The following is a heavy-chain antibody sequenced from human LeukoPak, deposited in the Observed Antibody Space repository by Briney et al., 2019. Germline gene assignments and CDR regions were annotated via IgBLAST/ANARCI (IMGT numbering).Heavy chain of an antibody. V-gene: IGHV4-59*01. CDR1: GGSINSDY. CDR3: TRGSIASYYMDV. D-gene: IGHD3-22*01. CDR2: IYYSGST. Sequence: SETLSLTCTVSGGSINSDYWSWIRQPPGKGLEGIGNIYYSGSTNYNPSLKSRGTISVDTSKNQFSLKLSSVTAADTAVYYCTRGSIASYYMDVWGKGTTVTISS. J-gene: IGHJ6*03.